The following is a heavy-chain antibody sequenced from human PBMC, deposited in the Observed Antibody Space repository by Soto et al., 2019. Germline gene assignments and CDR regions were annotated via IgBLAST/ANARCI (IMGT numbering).Heavy chain of an antibody. J-gene: IGHJ5*02. V-gene: IGHV1-18*04. Sequence: QLQLVQSGAEVERPGASVRVSCKAYGYAFSKYGISWIRQAPGQGLGWMGWIRPDNGDTNYAQKFQGRVTMTSDTSSNTAYMELRSLRSDDTAVYYCATSYDSGFDPWGQGTLVSVSS. D-gene: IGHD5-12*01. CDR2: IRPDNGDT. CDR1: GYAFSKYG. CDR3: ATSYDSGFDP.